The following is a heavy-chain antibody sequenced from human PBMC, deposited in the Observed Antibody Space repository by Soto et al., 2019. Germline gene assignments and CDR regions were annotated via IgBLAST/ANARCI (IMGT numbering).Heavy chain of an antibody. CDR2: IIPIFGTA. Sequence: QVQLVQSGAEVKKPGSWVKVSCKASGGTFSSYAISWVRQAPGQGLEWMGGIIPIFGTANYAQKFQGRVTITGDESMSTDYMELNSQRAEDTAVYYCARAGGAGDGTAYFDFRGQGTLVTVSS. CDR3: ARAGGAGDGTAYFDF. J-gene: IGHJ4*02. CDR1: GGTFSSYA. V-gene: IGHV1-69*01. D-gene: IGHD6-13*01.